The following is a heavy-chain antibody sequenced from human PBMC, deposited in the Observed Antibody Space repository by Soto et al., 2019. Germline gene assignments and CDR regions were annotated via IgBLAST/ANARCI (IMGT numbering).Heavy chain of an antibody. Sequence: EVQLVESGGGLVEPGGSLRLSCAASGFTFSSSWMGWVRQAPGKGLEYVGRIGTKTDGGATDYTAPVKGRFTVSRDDSKNSLYLQLQSLKTEETAVYFCITSGGGHGGQGALVTVSS. V-gene: IGHV3-15*04. CDR3: ITSGGGH. J-gene: IGHJ4*02. CDR1: GFTFSSSW. D-gene: IGHD1-26*01. CDR2: IGTKTDGGAT.